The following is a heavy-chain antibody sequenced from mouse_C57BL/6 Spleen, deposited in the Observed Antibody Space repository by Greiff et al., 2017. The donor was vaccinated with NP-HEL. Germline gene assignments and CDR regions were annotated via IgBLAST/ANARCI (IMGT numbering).Heavy chain of an antibody. CDR3: ARTYGSSHWCFGV. V-gene: IGHV1-81*01. CDR2: IYPRSGNT. D-gene: IGHD1-1*01. Sequence: VQLQQSGAELARPGASVKLSCKASGYTFTSYGISWVKQRTGQGLEWIGEIYPRSGNTYYNEKFKGKATLTAAKSSSTAYMELRSLTSEDSAVDFCARTYGSSHWCFGVWGTGTTVTVSS. J-gene: IGHJ1*03. CDR1: GYTFTSYG.